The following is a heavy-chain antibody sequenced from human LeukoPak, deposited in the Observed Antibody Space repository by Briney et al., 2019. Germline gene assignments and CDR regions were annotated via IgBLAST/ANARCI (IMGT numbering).Heavy chain of an antibody. D-gene: IGHD3-10*01. V-gene: IGHV3-23*01. CDR1: GFAFSSYA. CDR2: ISASGGST. Sequence: GGSLRLSCAASGFAFSSYAMSWVRQAPGKGLEWVSVISASGGSTYYADSVEGRFTISRDNSKNTLYLQMNSLRAEDTAAYFCAKDFWALGGSNDYSGQGSLVTVSS. J-gene: IGHJ4*02. CDR3: AKDFWALGGSNDY.